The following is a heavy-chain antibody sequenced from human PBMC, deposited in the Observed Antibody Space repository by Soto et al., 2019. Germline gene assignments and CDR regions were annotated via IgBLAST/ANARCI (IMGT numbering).Heavy chain of an antibody. Sequence: GGSLRLSCAASGFTFSSYAMSWVRQAPGKGLEWVSAISGSGGSTYYADSVKGRFTITRDNSKNTLYLQMNSLRAEDTAVYYCAKVGRVWAAANWFDPWGQGTLVTVSS. CDR2: ISGSGGST. V-gene: IGHV3-23*01. CDR3: AKVGRVWAAANWFDP. D-gene: IGHD6-13*01. CDR1: GFTFSSYA. J-gene: IGHJ5*02.